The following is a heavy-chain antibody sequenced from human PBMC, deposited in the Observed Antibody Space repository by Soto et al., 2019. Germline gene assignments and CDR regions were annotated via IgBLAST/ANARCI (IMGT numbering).Heavy chain of an antibody. CDR2: VYYSGTT. J-gene: IGHJ4*02. D-gene: IGHD4-17*01. CDR3: ARTTAVPNTLRSRYFFDY. Sequence: QVQLQESGPGLLKPSETLSLTCSVSGGSVSNKTYYWSWIRQPPGKRLEWIGYVYYSGTTNYNPSPKSRVPISVDLSKNQFSLRLSSVTTADTALYYCARTTAVPNTLRSRYFFDYWGQGTLVTVSS. CDR1: GGSVSNKTYY. V-gene: IGHV4-61*01.